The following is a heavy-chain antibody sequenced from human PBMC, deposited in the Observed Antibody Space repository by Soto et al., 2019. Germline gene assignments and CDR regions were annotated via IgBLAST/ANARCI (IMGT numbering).Heavy chain of an antibody. CDR2: ISACGRPI. CDR1: GFTFSTFS. V-gene: IGHV3-48*01. J-gene: IGHJ4*02. D-gene: IGHD3-9*01. Sequence: EVQLVESGGGLVQPGGSLSLSCAATGFTFSTFSMTWVRQAPGRGQEWISYISACGRPISYADSMKGRFTISRDNAKNSLYLQMDNLRVEVTVVYDCARDFGWAFERWGQRSLVRVSS. CDR3: ARDFGWAFER.